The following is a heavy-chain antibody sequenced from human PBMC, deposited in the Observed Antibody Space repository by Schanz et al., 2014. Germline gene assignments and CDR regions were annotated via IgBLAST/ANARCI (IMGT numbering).Heavy chain of an antibody. V-gene: IGHV4-31*03. Sequence: QVQLQESGPGLVEPSQTLSLTCTVSGDSISSAYWSWIRQHPGKGLEWIGDNSYYEASSYNPALRSRVALSLDTSKNQFSLSLLSVTAADTAVYFCARRKSDYGGPRDWFDPWGQGTLVTVSS. D-gene: IGHD2-21*01. J-gene: IGHJ5*02. CDR1: GDSISSAY. CDR3: ARRKSDYGGPRDWFDP. CDR2: NSYYEAS.